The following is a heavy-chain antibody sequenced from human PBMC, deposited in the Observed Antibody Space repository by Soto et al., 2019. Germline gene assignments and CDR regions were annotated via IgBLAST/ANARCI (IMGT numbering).Heavy chain of an antibody. CDR2: INWNSDKV. V-gene: IGHV3-9*01. CDR3: AKDNGGTPYYFDS. D-gene: IGHD6-25*01. Sequence: EVQLVESGGGLVQPGRSLRLSCEVSGFNLGNYAMHWVRQAPGKGRVWVAGINWNSDKVGYAGSVKGRFTISRDNAKTSVYLQMNGLTTEDPARYYCAKDNGGTPYYFDSWGQGILVTVSS. CDR1: GFNLGNYA. J-gene: IGHJ4*02.